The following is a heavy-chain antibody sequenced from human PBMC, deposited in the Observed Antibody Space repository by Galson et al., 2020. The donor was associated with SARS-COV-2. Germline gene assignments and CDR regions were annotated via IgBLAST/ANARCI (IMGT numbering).Heavy chain of an antibody. CDR1: GFTFGDYA. J-gene: IGHJ6*03. CDR2: IGSETHGSKAYGGTT. D-gene: IGHD3-10*01. Sequence: GESLKISCTASGFTFGDYAMSWVRQAPGKGLEWVGFIGSETHGSKAYGGTTEYAASVKGRFTISRDDSKSIAYLQMNSLKTEDTAVYYCIRDGHGKNYYGSGRRADYYYYYYMDVWGKGTTVSVSS. V-gene: IGHV3-49*04. CDR3: IRDGHGKNYYGSGRRADYYYYYYMDV.